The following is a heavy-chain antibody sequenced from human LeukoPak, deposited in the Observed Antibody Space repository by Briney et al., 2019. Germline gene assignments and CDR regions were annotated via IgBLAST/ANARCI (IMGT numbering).Heavy chain of an antibody. Sequence: SVKVSCKASGGTFSSYAISWVRQAPGQGLEWMGRIIPILGIANYAQKLQGRVTMTTDTSTSTAYMELRSLRSDDTAVYYCARGEESYYYGMDVWGQGTTVTVSS. V-gene: IGHV1-69*04. CDR1: GGTFSSYA. J-gene: IGHJ6*02. CDR2: IIPILGIA. CDR3: ARGEESYYYGMDV. D-gene: IGHD5-24*01.